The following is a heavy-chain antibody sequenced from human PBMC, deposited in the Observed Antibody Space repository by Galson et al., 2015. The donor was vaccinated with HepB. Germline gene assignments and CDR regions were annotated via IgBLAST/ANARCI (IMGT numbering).Heavy chain of an antibody. D-gene: IGHD1-26*01. CDR3: ATGWGSGSYCGGWFDP. CDR2: FDPEDGET. V-gene: IGHV1-24*01. J-gene: IGHJ5*02. Sequence: SVTVSCKVSGYTLTELSMHWVRQAPGKGLEWMGGFDPEDGETIYAQKFQGRVTMTEDTSTDTAYMELSSLRSEDTAVYYCATGWGSGSYCGGWFDPWGQGTLVTVSS. CDR1: GYTLTELS.